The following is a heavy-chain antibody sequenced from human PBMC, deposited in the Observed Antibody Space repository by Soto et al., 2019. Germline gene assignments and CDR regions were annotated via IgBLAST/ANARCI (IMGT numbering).Heavy chain of an antibody. CDR2: ISGSGGST. Sequence: GGSLRLSCAASGFTFSSYAMSWVRQAPGKGLEWVSAISGSGGSTYYADSVKGRFTISRDNSKNTLYLQMNSLRAEDTAVYYCANLVIVLMVQRGMDVWGEGTTVTVSS. CDR1: GFTFSSYA. D-gene: IGHD2-8*01. V-gene: IGHV3-23*01. J-gene: IGHJ6*02. CDR3: ANLVIVLMVQRGMDV.